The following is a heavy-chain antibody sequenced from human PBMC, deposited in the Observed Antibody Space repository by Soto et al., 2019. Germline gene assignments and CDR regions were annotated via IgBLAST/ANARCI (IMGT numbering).Heavy chain of an antibody. CDR2: ISYDGSNK. V-gene: IGHV3-30*18. Sequence: QVQLVESGGGVVQPGRSLRLSCAASGFTFSSYGMHWVRQAPGKGLEWVAVISYDGSNKYYADSVKGRFTISRDNSKNTLYLQMNSLRAEDTAVYYCAKLGAETAMAFDYWGQGTLVTVSS. D-gene: IGHD5-18*01. CDR1: GFTFSSYG. J-gene: IGHJ4*02. CDR3: AKLGAETAMAFDY.